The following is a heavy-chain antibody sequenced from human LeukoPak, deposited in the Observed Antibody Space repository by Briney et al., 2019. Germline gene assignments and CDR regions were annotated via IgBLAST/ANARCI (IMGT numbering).Heavy chain of an antibody. CDR1: GFTFSNAW. CDR2: IKSKTDGGTT. D-gene: IGHD3-10*01. J-gene: IGHJ4*02. CDR3: TTSLVRGDDLDY. Sequence: GGPLRLSCAASGFTFSNAWMSWVRQAPGKGLEWVGRIKSKTDGGTTDYAAPVKGRFTISRDDSKNTLYLQMNSLKTEDTAVYYCTTSLVRGDDLDYWGQGTLVTVSS. V-gene: IGHV3-15*01.